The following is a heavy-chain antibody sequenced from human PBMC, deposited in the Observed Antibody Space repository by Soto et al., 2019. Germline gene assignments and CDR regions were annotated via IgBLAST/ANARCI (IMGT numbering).Heavy chain of an antibody. Sequence: EVQLLESGGGLVQPGGSLRLSCAASGFTLSSDAMSWVRQAPGKGLEWVSLISSSGGGTYYADSVNGRFTISRDSSRNMLYLQMNSLRPEDTATYYCAARSSGYPYWGQGTPVTVSS. CDR1: GFTLSSDA. V-gene: IGHV3-23*01. D-gene: IGHD3-22*01. CDR3: AARSSGYPY. J-gene: IGHJ4*02. CDR2: ISSSGGGT.